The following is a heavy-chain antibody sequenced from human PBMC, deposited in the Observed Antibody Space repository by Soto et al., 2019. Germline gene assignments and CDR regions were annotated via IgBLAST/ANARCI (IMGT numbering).Heavy chain of an antibody. D-gene: IGHD5-18*01. CDR1: GITFSDYG. CDR2: VRKDGSNR. CDR3: AKVPRGSNFGYYNF. J-gene: IGHJ4*02. Sequence: LRLSCAASGITFSDYGMHWVRQAPGKGLEWVAGVRKDGSNRYYVDSVKGRFTISRDNSKNTLYLQMNSLRDEDTAVYYCAKVPRGSNFGYYNFWGQGTLVTVSS. V-gene: IGHV3-30*02.